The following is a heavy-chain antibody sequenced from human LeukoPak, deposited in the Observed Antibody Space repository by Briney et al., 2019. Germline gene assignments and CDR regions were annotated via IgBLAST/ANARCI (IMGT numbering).Heavy chain of an antibody. CDR3: ARDQQWLDTEGGFDY. Sequence: GGSLRLSCAASGFTFSRYSMHWVRQAPGKGLEWVSSISTTNSYIYYADSVKGRFATSRDNAKNSLYLQMNSLRAEDTAIYYCARDQQWLDTEGGFDYWGQGTLVAVSS. D-gene: IGHD6-19*01. V-gene: IGHV3-21*01. CDR2: ISTTNSYI. J-gene: IGHJ4*02. CDR1: GFTFSRYS.